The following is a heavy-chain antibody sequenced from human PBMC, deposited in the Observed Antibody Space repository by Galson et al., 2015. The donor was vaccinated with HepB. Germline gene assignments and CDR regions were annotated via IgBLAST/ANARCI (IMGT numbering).Heavy chain of an antibody. CDR1: GYTFTSYG. V-gene: IGHV1-18*04. CDR3: ARDIAGRADAFDI. CDR2: ISAYNGNT. Sequence: SVKVSCKASGYTFTSYGISWVRQAPGQGLEWMGWISAYNGNTNYAQKLQGRVTMTTDTSTSTAYVELRSLRSDDTAVYYCARDIAGRADAFDIWGQGTMVTVSS. D-gene: IGHD2-15*01. J-gene: IGHJ3*02.